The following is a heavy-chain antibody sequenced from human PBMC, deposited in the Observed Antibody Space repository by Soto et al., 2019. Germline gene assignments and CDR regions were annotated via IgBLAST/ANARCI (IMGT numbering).Heavy chain of an antibody. D-gene: IGHD3-22*01. Sequence: QVQLVQSGAEVKKPGASVKVSCKASGYTFTSYAMHWVRQAPGQRLEWMGWINASNGNTKYSQKFQGRVTITRDTSASTAYMELSSLRSEDTAVYYCARSSGYYLIDYWGQGTLVTVSS. CDR1: GYTFTSYA. J-gene: IGHJ4*02. V-gene: IGHV1-3*01. CDR2: INASNGNT. CDR3: ARSSGYYLIDY.